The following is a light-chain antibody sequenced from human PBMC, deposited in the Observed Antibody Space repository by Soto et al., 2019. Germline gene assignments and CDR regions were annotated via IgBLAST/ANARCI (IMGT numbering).Light chain of an antibody. CDR2: GNS. Sequence: QSVLTQPPSVSGAPGQRVTISCTGSRSNIGAGYDVHWYQQLPGTAPKLLIYGNSNRPSGVPDRFSGSKSGTSASLAITGLQAEDEADYYCQSYDSSLSGYVVFGGVTKLTVL. CDR3: QSYDSSLSGYVV. V-gene: IGLV1-40*01. CDR1: RSNIGAGYD. J-gene: IGLJ2*01.